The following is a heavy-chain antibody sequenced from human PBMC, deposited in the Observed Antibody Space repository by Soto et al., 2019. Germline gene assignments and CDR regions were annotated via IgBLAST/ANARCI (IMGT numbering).Heavy chain of an antibody. CDR1: GFTFGSYW. V-gene: IGHV3-74*01. D-gene: IGHD3-10*01. CDR2: INGDGGRT. J-gene: IGHJ4*02. Sequence: EVQLVESGGGSVQTGGSLRISCAASGFTFGSYWMDWVRQAPGKGLVWASRINGDGGRTTYADSVKGRFTISRDNAHNTLYLQMDSLTADDTAVYYCSRETLWFGESPKSGGQGTLVTVSS. CDR3: SRETLWFGESPKS.